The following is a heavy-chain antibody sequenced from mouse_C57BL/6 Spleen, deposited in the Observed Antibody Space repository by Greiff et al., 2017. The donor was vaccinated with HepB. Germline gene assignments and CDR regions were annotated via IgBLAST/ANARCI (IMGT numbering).Heavy chain of an antibody. CDR2: IYPGSGNT. J-gene: IGHJ3*01. CDR1: GYTFTDYY. V-gene: IGHV1-76*01. Sequence: VQLQQSGAELVRPGASVKLSCKASGYTFTDYYINWVKQRPGQGLEWIARIYPGSGNTYYNEKFKGKATLTAEKSSSTAYMQLSSLTSEDSAVYVCASELGAYPFAYWGQGTLVTVSA. CDR3: ASELGAYPFAY. D-gene: IGHD2-10*01.